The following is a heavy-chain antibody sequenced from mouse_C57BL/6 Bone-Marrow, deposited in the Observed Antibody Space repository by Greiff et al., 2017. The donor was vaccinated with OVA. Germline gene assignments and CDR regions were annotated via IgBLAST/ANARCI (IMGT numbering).Heavy chain of an antibody. D-gene: IGHD1-1*01. CDR2: INTSNGGT. Sequence: QVQLQQPGTELVQPGASVKLSCKASGYTFTSYWMHWVKQRPGQGLEWIGNINTSNGGTNYNAKLNSKATRTVDKSASTSYMQLSSRTSEDSAVYYCAISYYYGSSYDDPYWGQGTTGTVSS. J-gene: IGHJ2*01. CDR3: AISYYYGSSYDDPY. CDR1: GYTFTSYW. V-gene: IGHV1-53*01.